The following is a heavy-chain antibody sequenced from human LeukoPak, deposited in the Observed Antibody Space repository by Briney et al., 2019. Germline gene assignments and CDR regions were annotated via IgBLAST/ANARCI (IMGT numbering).Heavy chain of an antibody. Sequence: GGSLGLSCAASGFTFRNAGMHWVRQAPGKGLEWVAIIWWDGSKKYYADSVKGRFTISRDDSKNTLYLQMNSLRAEDTAMYYCARSSPYTCPDYWGQGTLVTVSS. CDR3: ARSSPYTCPDY. J-gene: IGHJ4*02. CDR1: GFTFRNAG. V-gene: IGHV3-33*01. D-gene: IGHD2-2*02. CDR2: IWWDGSKK.